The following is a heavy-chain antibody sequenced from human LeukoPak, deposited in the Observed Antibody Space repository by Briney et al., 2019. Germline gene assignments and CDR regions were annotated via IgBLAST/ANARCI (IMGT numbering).Heavy chain of an antibody. J-gene: IGHJ1*01. CDR2: INPNSGGT. D-gene: IGHD1-26*01. CDR1: GYIFTGYC. CDR3: ARGGSYAEYLQH. V-gene: IGHV1-2*02. Sequence: GASVKVSCKASGYIFTGYCIHWVRQAPGQGLEWMGWINPNSGGTNYEQKFQGRVTMTRDTSISTGYMELRSLRSDDTAVYYCARGGSYAEYLQHWGQGTLVTVSS.